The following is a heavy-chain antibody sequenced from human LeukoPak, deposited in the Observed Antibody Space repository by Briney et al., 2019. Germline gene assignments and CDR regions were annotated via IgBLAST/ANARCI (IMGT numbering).Heavy chain of an antibody. J-gene: IGHJ5*02. V-gene: IGHV4-38-2*02. Sequence: PSETLSLTCTVSAYSIRSGYFWGWIRQPPGKGLEWIASIYHSGSIYYNPSLKSRVTISVDTSKNQFSLKLTSVTAADTAVYYCARVLYYDVLTGYYINGWFDPWGQGTLVTVSS. CDR1: AYSIRSGYF. CDR3: ARVLYYDVLTGYYINGWFDP. CDR2: IYHSGSI. D-gene: IGHD3-9*01.